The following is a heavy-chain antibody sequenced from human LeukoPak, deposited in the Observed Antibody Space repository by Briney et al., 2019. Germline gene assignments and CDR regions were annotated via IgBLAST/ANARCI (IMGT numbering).Heavy chain of an antibody. V-gene: IGHV1-18*04. CDR3: ARALGSGSLPLND. J-gene: IGHJ4*02. Sequence: ASVKVSCKASGYTFTSYGISWVRQAPGQGXXXXGWISAYXXNXXXXXXLQXRVTMTTDTSTSTAYMELRSLRSDDTAVYYCARALGSGSLPLNDWGQGTLVTVSS. CDR1: GYTFTSYG. D-gene: IGHD3-10*02. CDR2: ISAYXXNX.